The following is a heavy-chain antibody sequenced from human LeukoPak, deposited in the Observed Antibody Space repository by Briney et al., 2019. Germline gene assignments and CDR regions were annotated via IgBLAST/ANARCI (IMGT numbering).Heavy chain of an antibody. CDR1: GYTFTGYY. D-gene: IGHD3-10*01. V-gene: IGHV1-2*02. J-gene: IGHJ5*02. CDR3: ARDHDYYGSGSYYGFDP. CDR2: INPNSGGT. Sequence: ASVKVSCKASGYTFTGYYMHWVRQAPGQGLEWMGWINPNSGGTNYAQKFQGRVTMTRDTSISTAYMELSRLRSDDTAVYYCARDHDYYGSGSYYGFDPWGQGTLVTVSS.